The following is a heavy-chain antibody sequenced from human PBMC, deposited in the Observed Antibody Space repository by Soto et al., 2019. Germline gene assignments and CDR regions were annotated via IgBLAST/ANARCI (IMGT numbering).Heavy chain of an antibody. V-gene: IGHV1-69*06. CDR3: AKGGGPPAGAGSLYYYGMDV. Sequence: QVQLVQSGAEVKKPGSSVRVSCKASGDIVSSYTISWVRQAPRQGLEWLGGIIPIIDRVGYAQKFRGRVTNTADKSTSTAHMELSNLRSDDTAIYYCAKGGGPPAGAGSLYYYGMDVWGQGTTVTVSS. J-gene: IGHJ6*02. CDR2: IIPIIDRV. CDR1: GDIVSSYT. D-gene: IGHD6-19*01.